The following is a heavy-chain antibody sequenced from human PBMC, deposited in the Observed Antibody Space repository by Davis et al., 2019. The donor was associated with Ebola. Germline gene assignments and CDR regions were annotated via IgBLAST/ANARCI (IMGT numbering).Heavy chain of an antibody. CDR1: GNTFTSYR. CDR3: ARNGVGTYTGFDY. CDR2: IDPSGGGT. V-gene: IGHV1-46*01. J-gene: IGHJ4*02. D-gene: IGHD3-16*01. Sequence: SVNVSCKASGNTFTSYRIYWVRQAPGQGLEWTGEIDPSGGGTSYAQKFQGRVTVTRDTSTSTVYMELTSLRSEDTAVYYCARNGVGTYTGFDYWGQGTLVTVSS.